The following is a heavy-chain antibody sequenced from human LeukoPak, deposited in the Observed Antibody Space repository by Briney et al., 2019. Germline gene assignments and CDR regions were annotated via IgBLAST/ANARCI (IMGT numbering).Heavy chain of an antibody. CDR1: GFTFSSYS. J-gene: IGHJ4*02. D-gene: IGHD3-10*01. V-gene: IGHV3-23*01. Sequence: PGGSLRLSCAASGFTFSSYSMNWVRQAPGKGLEWVSAISGSGGSTYYADSVKGRFTISRDNSKNTLYLQMNSLRAEDTAVYYCAKLPNVLLWFGELGGSDYWGQGTLVTVSS. CDR3: AKLPNVLLWFGELGGSDY. CDR2: ISGSGGST.